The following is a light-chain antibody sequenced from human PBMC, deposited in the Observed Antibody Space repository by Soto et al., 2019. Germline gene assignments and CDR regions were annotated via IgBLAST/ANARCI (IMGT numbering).Light chain of an antibody. J-gene: IGKJ2*01. CDR2: GAS. Sequence: EIVMTQSPVTLSVSPGERATLSCRASQSINSDLAWYQQKPGQAPSLLIYGASTRATDIPARISGSGSGTDFTLTISSLQSEDFAVYYCQQYNKWPPQYTFGQGTKLEIK. V-gene: IGKV3-15*01. CDR1: QSINSD. CDR3: QQYNKWPPQYT.